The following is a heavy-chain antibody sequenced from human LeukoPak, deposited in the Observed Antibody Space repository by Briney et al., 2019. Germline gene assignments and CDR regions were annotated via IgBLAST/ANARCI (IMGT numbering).Heavy chain of an antibody. CDR2: IKQDGSEI. Sequence: GGSLRLSCAVSGFTFRSYWMSWVRQAPGKGLEWVANIKQDGSEIYYVDSVKGRFTISRDNAKNALYLQMSSLRAEDTAVYYCARDSAAMVATATDYWGQGTLVTVSS. V-gene: IGHV3-7*01. CDR1: GFTFRSYW. CDR3: ARDSAAMVATATDY. J-gene: IGHJ4*02. D-gene: IGHD5-18*01.